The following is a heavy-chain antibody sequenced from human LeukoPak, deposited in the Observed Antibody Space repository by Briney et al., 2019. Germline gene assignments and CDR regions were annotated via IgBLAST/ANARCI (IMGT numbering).Heavy chain of an antibody. Sequence: PSETLSLTCTVSGGSLNTYYWNWIRQPPGKGLEWIGNIYYNGSTNYSPSLKSRVTISVDMSKNQFSLRLTSVTAADTALYYCARDVPFSLWGQGTLVTVS. CDR2: IYYNGST. J-gene: IGHJ4*02. CDR3: ARDVPFSL. V-gene: IGHV4-59*01. CDR1: GGSLNTYY.